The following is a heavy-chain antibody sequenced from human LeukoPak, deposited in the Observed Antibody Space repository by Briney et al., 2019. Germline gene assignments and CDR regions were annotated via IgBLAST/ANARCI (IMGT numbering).Heavy chain of an antibody. J-gene: IGHJ6*02. Sequence: SETLSLTCTVSSGSISSGDYYWSWIRQPPGKGLEWIGYIYYSGSTYYNPSLKSRVTISVDTSKNQFSLKLSSVTAADTAVYYCARVNYYYYGMDVWGQGTTVTVSS. CDR2: IYYSGST. CDR3: ARVNYYYYGMDV. V-gene: IGHV4-30-4*01. CDR1: SGSISSGDYY.